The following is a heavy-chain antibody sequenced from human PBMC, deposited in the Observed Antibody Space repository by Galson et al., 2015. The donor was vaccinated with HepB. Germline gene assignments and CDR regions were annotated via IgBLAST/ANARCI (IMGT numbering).Heavy chain of an antibody. J-gene: IGHJ4*02. CDR1: GFTFSSYS. D-gene: IGHD1-26*01. CDR3: ARVFQGAASYSD. CDR2: ISSSSGTI. Sequence: SLRLSCAASGFTFSSYSMNWVRQAPGKGLEWVSYISSSSGTIYYADSVKGRFTISRDDAKNSLYLQMNSLRDEDTAVYYCARVFQGAASYSDWGQGTLVTVSS. V-gene: IGHV3-48*02.